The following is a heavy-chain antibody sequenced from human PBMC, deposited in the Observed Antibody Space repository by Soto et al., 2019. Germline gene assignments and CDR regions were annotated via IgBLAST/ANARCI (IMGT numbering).Heavy chain of an antibody. Sequence: TLSLTYDVSGDSVSSGGYSWSWIRQPPGKGLEWIGYIYHSGSTYYNPSLKSRVTISVDRSKNQFSLKLSSVTAADTAVYYCARVPDRWGQGTLVTVSS. CDR2: IYHSGST. V-gene: IGHV4-30-2*01. CDR1: GDSVSSGGYS. CDR3: ARVPDR. J-gene: IGHJ5*02. D-gene: IGHD2-2*01.